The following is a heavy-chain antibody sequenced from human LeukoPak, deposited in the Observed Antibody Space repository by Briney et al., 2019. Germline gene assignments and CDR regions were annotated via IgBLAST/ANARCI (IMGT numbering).Heavy chain of an antibody. J-gene: IGHJ3*02. D-gene: IGHD5-12*01. CDR2: ISRNGDRI. CDR1: GFTFSNHA. Sequence: PGGSLRLSCVASGFTFSNHAMHWGRQAPGKGLAYVGAISRNGDRIFYVDAVKSRYIISRDNSKNTLYLQMGSLRAEDMAVYYCVREAGSPSCHDDRRALDIWGQGTMVTVSS. V-gene: IGHV3-64*02. CDR3: VREAGSPSCHDDRRALDI.